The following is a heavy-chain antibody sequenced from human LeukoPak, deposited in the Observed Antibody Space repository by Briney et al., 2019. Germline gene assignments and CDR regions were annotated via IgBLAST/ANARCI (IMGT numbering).Heavy chain of an antibody. CDR1: GFTFSSYG. CDR3: AKGLTMIVVVNYDY. D-gene: IGHD3-22*01. V-gene: IGHV3-30*02. J-gene: IGHJ4*02. Sequence: GGSLRLPCAASGFTFSSYGMHWVRQAPGKGLEWVAVIRYDGSNKYYADSVKGRFIISRDNSKNTLFLQMNSLRAEDTAVYYCAKGLTMIVVVNYDYWGQGTLVTVSS. CDR2: IRYDGSNK.